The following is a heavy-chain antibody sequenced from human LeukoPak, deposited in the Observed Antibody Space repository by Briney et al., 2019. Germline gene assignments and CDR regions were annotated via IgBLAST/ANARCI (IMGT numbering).Heavy chain of an antibody. CDR2: IYYSGST. D-gene: IGHD2-21*02. CDR1: GGSISSSSYY. CDR3: AKGPIVVVTAGAFDI. J-gene: IGHJ3*02. Sequence: SETLSLTCTVSGGSISSSSYYWGWIRQPPGRGREWIGSIYYSGSTYYNPSLKSRVTISVDTSKNQFSLKLSSVTAADTAVYYCAKGPIVVVTAGAFDIWGQGTMVTVSS. V-gene: IGHV4-39*01.